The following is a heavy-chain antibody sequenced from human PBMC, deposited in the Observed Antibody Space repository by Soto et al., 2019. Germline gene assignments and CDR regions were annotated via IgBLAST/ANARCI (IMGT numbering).Heavy chain of an antibody. J-gene: IGHJ4*02. CDR3: ARHAGLGYCSSTSCYGDFNY. V-gene: IGHV4-39*01. Sequence: QLQLQESGPGLVKPSETLSLTCTVSGGSISNTNYYWGWIRQPPGKGLEWIGTIYYSGSTYYNPSFKSRVTIAVDTSKNQFSLKLSSVTAADTAVYYCARHAGLGYCSSTSCYGDFNYWGQGTLVTVSS. CDR2: IYYSGST. CDR1: GGSISNTNYY. D-gene: IGHD2-2*01.